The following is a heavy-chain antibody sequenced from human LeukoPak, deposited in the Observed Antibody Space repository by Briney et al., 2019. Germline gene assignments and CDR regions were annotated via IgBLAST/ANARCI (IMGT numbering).Heavy chain of an antibody. V-gene: IGHV4-38-2*01. CDR1: GYSISSGYY. Sequence: SETLSLTCAVSGYSISSGYYWGWIRQPQGKGLEWIGSIYHSGSTYYNPSLKSRVTISVDTSKNQSSLKLSSVTAADTAVYYCARRSIAGVAETIDYWGQGTLVTVSS. D-gene: IGHD6-13*01. J-gene: IGHJ4*02. CDR3: ARRSIAGVAETIDY. CDR2: IYHSGST.